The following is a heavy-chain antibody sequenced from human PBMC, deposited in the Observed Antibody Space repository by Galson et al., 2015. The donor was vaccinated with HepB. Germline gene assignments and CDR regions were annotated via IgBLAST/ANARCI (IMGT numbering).Heavy chain of an antibody. CDR2: IKSDGSST. V-gene: IGHV3-74*01. J-gene: IGHJ4*02. CDR3: ARDPRDYGEDFDY. D-gene: IGHD4-17*01. Sequence: SLRLSCAASGFIFSNYWMHWVRQVPGKGLVWVSRIKSDGSSTSYADSVKGRFTISRDNTKNTLYLQMNSLRAEDTAVYYCARDPRDYGEDFDYWGQGTLVTVSS. CDR1: GFIFSNYW.